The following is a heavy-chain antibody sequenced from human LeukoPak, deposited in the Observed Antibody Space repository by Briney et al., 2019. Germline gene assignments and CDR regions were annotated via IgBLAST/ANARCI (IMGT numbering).Heavy chain of an antibody. D-gene: IGHD2-2*01. CDR3: ARDGCSSTSCYLPGAFDP. Sequence: GGSLRLSCAASGCTFSDYYMSWIRQPPGKGLEWVSYISSSGSTIYYADSVKGRFTISRDNAKNSLYLQMNSLRAEDTAVYYCARDGCSSTSCYLPGAFDPWGQGTLVTVSS. J-gene: IGHJ5*02. CDR2: ISSSGSTI. V-gene: IGHV3-11*01. CDR1: GCTFSDYY.